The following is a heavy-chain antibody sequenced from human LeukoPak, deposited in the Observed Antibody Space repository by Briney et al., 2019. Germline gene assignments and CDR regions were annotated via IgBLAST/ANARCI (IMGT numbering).Heavy chain of an antibody. V-gene: IGHV1-2*02. CDR2: INPNSGGT. CDR1: GYTFTGYY. Sequence: ASVKVSCKASGYTFTGYYMHWVRQAPGQGLEWMGWINPNSGGTNYAQKFQGRVTMTRDKSISTAYMELSRLRSDDTAVYYCARDYDSSGDFDYWGQGTLVTVSS. D-gene: IGHD3-22*01. J-gene: IGHJ4*02. CDR3: ARDYDSSGDFDY.